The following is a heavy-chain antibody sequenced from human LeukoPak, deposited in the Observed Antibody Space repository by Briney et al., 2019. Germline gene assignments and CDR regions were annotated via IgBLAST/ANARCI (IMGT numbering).Heavy chain of an antibody. CDR1: GFTFSNYW. CDR3: AKHDGQGGATMGALDS. CDR2: IYYSRTT. D-gene: IGHD5-12*01. V-gene: IGHV4-59*05. J-gene: IGHJ4*02. Sequence: ESLTLSCAASGFTFSNYWMTWFRQSPGKGLEWIGSIYYSRTTYYNPSLNSRVTISVVTSKNQFSLPLNSVTAADTAVYYCAKHDGQGGATMGALDSWGQGSLVTVSS.